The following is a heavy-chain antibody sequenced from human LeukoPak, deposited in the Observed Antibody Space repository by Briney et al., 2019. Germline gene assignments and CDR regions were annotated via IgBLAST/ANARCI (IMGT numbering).Heavy chain of an antibody. Sequence: SETLSLTCTVTGASISISSYYWGWIRQPPGKGLEWIGSIYYSGSTYYNPSLKSRVTISVDTSKNQFSLKLSSVTAADTAVYYCARAVSGYSYGGVFDYWGQGTLVTVSS. D-gene: IGHD5-18*01. CDR3: ARAVSGYSYGGVFDY. V-gene: IGHV4-39*07. CDR2: IYYSGST. J-gene: IGHJ4*02. CDR1: GASISISSYY.